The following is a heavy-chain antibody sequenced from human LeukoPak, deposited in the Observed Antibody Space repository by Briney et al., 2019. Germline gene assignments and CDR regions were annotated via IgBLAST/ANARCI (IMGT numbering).Heavy chain of an antibody. CDR3: ARDSSGYYGSGSRNYYYYYMDV. Sequence: SETLSLTCTVSGGSISSYYWSWIRQPAGKGLEWIGRIYTSGSTNYNPSLKSRVTMSVDTSKNQFSLKLSSVTAADTAVYYCARDSSGYYGSGSRNYYYYYMDVWGKGTTVTISS. J-gene: IGHJ6*03. CDR1: GGSISSYY. D-gene: IGHD3-10*01. V-gene: IGHV4-4*07. CDR2: IYTSGST.